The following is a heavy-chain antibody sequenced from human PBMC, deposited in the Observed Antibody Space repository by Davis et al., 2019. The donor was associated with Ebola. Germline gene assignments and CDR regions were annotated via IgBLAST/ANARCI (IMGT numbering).Heavy chain of an antibody. CDR1: GGSFSGYY. D-gene: IGHD6-6*01. J-gene: IGHJ6*02. CDR3: ARGQLWRSSSRYYYYGMDV. Sequence: SETLSLTCAVYGGSFSGYYWSWIRQPPGKGLEWIGEINHSGSTNYNPSLKRRVTISVDTSKNQFSLKLSSVTAADTAVYYCARGQLWRSSSRYYYYGMDVWGQGTTVTVSS. V-gene: IGHV4-34*01. CDR2: INHSGST.